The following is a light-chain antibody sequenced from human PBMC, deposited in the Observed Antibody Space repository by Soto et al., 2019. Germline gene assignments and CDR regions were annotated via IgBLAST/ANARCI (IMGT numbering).Light chain of an antibody. V-gene: IGLV2-8*01. CDR3: SSFAGSNNFPYV. CDR2: EIN. CDR1: SSDVGAYGY. Sequence: QSVLTHPPSASGSPGQSVTISCTGTSSDVGAYGYVSWYQQHPGKAPKLMIYEINKRPSGVPDRFSGSKSGNTASLTVSGLQAEDEADYYCSSFAGSNNFPYVFGTGTKVTVL. J-gene: IGLJ1*01.